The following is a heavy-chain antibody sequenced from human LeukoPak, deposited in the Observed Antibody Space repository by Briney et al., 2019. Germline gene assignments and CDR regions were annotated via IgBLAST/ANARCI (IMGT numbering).Heavy chain of an antibody. CDR3: AKDVAPNSGWDLDY. J-gene: IGHJ4*02. CDR1: GFTFSTYT. V-gene: IGHV3-23*01. D-gene: IGHD6-19*01. Sequence: GGSLRLSCAASGFTFSTYTMSWVRQAPGKGLEWVSSIYNSGAGIFYADSVKGRFTISRDNSKNTLYLQMNSLRAEDTAVYYCAKDVAPNSGWDLDYWGQGTLVTVSS. CDR2: IYNSGAGI.